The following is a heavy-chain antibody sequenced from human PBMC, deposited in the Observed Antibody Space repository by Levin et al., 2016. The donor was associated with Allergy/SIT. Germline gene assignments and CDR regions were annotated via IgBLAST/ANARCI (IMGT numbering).Heavy chain of an antibody. J-gene: IGHJ4*02. CDR1: GDSVSSSIAA. CDR3: GRVRSNSGDFDF. V-gene: IGHV6-1*01. Sequence: SETLSLTCAISGDSVSSSIAAWNWIRQSPSRGLEWLGRTYYRSMWSSDFADSVRGRISISPDTSKNQFSLHLNSVTPEDTAVYYCGRVRSNSGDFDFWGQGTLVTVSS. D-gene: IGHD1-1*01. CDR2: TYYRSMWSS.